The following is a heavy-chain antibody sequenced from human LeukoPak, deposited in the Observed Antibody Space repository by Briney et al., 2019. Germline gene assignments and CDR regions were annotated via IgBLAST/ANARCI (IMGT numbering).Heavy chain of an antibody. CDR1: GFTFSAYA. Sequence: GGSLRLSCEASGFTFSAYAMTWVRQAPGKGLEWVSSIGSDNKPHYSESVKGRFTISRDNSKNTLYLQINSLRAEDTAVYYCARGSYCSSTSCLDYWGQGTLVTVSS. CDR2: IGSDNKP. CDR3: ARGSYCSSTSCLDY. D-gene: IGHD2-2*01. V-gene: IGHV3-23*05. J-gene: IGHJ4*02.